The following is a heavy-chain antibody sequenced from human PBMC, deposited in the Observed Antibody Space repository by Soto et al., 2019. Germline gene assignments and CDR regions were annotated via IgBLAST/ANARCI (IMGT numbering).Heavy chain of an antibody. CDR3: ARDPYDFWSGYYLGEYFQH. CDR2: IWYDGSNK. V-gene: IGHV3-33*01. Sequence: QVQLVESGGGVVQPGRSLRLYCAASGFTFSSYGMHWVRQAPGKGLEWVAVIWYDGSNKYYADSVKGRFTISRDNSKNTLDLQMNSLRAEDTAVYYCARDPYDFWSGYYLGEYFQHWGQGTLVTVSS. J-gene: IGHJ1*01. CDR1: GFTFSSYG. D-gene: IGHD3-3*01.